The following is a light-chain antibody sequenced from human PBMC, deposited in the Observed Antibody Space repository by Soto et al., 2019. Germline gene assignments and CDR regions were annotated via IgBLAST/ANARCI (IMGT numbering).Light chain of an antibody. V-gene: IGLV1-40*01. Sequence: QSVLTQPPSVSGAPGQRVTISCTGSSSNIGTGYDVNWYQQLPGKAPKLLIYGNGNRPSGVPDRFSASKSGTSASLAITGLQAEDEADYFCKSYAGSNTYVFGSGTKLTVL. CDR2: GNG. J-gene: IGLJ1*01. CDR1: SSNIGTGYD. CDR3: KSYAGSNTYV.